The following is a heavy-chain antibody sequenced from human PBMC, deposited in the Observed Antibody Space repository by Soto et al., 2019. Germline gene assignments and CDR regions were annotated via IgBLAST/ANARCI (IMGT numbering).Heavy chain of an antibody. CDR3: AVAMTPLSTGWFEP. V-gene: IGHV4-31*03. CDR1: GDSISSVGYY. J-gene: IGHJ5*02. CDR2: IDYSGST. Sequence: QVQLQESGPGLVKPSQTLSLTCTVSGDSISSVGYYWSWIRQHPGKALEWIGYIDYSGSTYYNPSLKSRVTISVDMSKNQFSLKLSSVTAADTAVYYCAVAMTPLSTGWFEPWVQGTLVTVST. D-gene: IGHD1-1*01.